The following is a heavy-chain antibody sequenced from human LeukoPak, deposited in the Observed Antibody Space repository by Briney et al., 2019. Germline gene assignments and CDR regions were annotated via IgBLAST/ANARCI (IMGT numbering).Heavy chain of an antibody. V-gene: IGHV4-59*08. Sequence: SETLSLTCTVSGVSINSYYWSWIRHPPGKGLESIGYMYYSGITTYNPSLKSRVTISVDTSRNQFSLKLASVTAAHTAVYYCVRHVLCAGDCPYFDYWGQGTLVTVSS. CDR1: GVSINSYY. D-gene: IGHD2-21*02. CDR3: VRHVLCAGDCPYFDY. J-gene: IGHJ4*02. CDR2: MYYSGIT.